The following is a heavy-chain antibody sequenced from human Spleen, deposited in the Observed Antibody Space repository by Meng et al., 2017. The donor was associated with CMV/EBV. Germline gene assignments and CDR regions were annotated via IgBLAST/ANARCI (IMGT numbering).Heavy chain of an antibody. V-gene: IGHV4-59*01. Sequence: LETLSLTCTVSGGSISSYYWSWIRQPPGKGLEWIGYIYYSGSTNYNPSLKSRVTISVDTSKNQFSLKLSSVTAADTAVYYCARGSIAARPDLGIGYWGQGTLVTVSS. J-gene: IGHJ4*02. CDR3: ARGSIAARPDLGIGY. D-gene: IGHD6-6*01. CDR2: IYYSGST. CDR1: GGSISSYY.